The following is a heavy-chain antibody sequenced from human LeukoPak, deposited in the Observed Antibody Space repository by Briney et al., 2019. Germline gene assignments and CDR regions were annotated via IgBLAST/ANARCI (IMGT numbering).Heavy chain of an antibody. Sequence: SVKVSCKASGFTFNNYGISWARQAPGQGLEWMGGIIPIFGTANYAQKFQGRVTITADESTSTAYMELSSLRSEDTAVYYCARDSEKVGATGCFDYWGQGTLVTVSS. J-gene: IGHJ4*02. V-gene: IGHV1-69*13. CDR1: GFTFNNYG. CDR2: IIPIFGTA. CDR3: ARDSEKVGATGCFDY. D-gene: IGHD1-26*01.